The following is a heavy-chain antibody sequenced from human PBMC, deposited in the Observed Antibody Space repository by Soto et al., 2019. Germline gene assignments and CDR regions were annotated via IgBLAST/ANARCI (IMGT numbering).Heavy chain of an antibody. D-gene: IGHD4-17*01. J-gene: IGHJ6*02. CDR3: ARAHYGGNSDYYYYGMDV. CDR1: GYTFTSYG. V-gene: IGHV1-18*01. Sequence: GGSVKVSCKASGYTFTSYGISWVRQAPGQGLEWMGWISAYNGNTNYAQKLQGRVTMTTDTSTSTAYMELSRLRSDDTAVYYCARAHYGGNSDYYYYGMDVWGQGTTVTVSS. CDR2: ISAYNGNT.